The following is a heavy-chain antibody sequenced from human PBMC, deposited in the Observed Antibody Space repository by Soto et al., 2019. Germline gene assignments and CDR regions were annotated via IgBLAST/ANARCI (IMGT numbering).Heavy chain of an antibody. D-gene: IGHD2-21*01. CDR3: ARDSESVVGPGHY. Sequence: ASVKVSCKASGGTFSSYAISWVRQAPGQGLEWMGGIIPIFGTANYAQKFQVRVTITADKSTSTAYMELSSLRSEDTAVYYCARDSESVVGPGHYWGQGTLVTVSS. V-gene: IGHV1-69*06. J-gene: IGHJ4*02. CDR1: GGTFSSYA. CDR2: IIPIFGTA.